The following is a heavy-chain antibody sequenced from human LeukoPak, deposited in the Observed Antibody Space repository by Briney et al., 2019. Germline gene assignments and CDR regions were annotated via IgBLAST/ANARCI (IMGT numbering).Heavy chain of an antibody. J-gene: IGHJ4*02. CDR2: INEDGRTI. V-gene: IGHV3-74*01. CDR1: GFTTSSYW. CDR3: VRDFGGPSDY. D-gene: IGHD4-23*01. Sequence: GGSLRLSCVASGFTTSSYWMHWVRHVPGMGLVWVSRINEDGRTINYADSVRGRFTISRDYATNTITLQMNSLRAEDTAVYHCVRDFGGPSDYWGQGTLVTVAS.